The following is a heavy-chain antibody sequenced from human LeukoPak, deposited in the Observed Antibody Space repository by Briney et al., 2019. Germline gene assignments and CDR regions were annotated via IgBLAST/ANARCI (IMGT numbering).Heavy chain of an antibody. CDR3: TRGGSSRMSDY. Sequence: PGGSLRLSCATSGFNFDDYAMHWVRQAPGKDLEWVSGINWNSDNIRYADSVKGRFTISRDNAKNSLYLQMNSLRAEDTAVYYCTRGGSSRMSDYWGQGTLVTVSS. CDR1: GFNFDDYA. CDR2: INWNSDNI. J-gene: IGHJ4*02. V-gene: IGHV3-9*01. D-gene: IGHD1-14*01.